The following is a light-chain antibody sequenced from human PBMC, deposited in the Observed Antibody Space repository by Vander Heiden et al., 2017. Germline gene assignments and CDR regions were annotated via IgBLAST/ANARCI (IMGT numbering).Light chain of an antibody. CDR3: QQYKSYSPT. CDR1: QTVTHW. V-gene: IGKV1-5*03. Sequence: DLQMTQSPSTLPASVGDRVTITCRASQTVTHWLAWYQQKPGKAPRLLISEASSLDSGVPSRFSGSGSGTEFTLTITSLQPDDFGTYYCQQYKSYSPTFGGGTKVEI. CDR2: EAS. J-gene: IGKJ4*01.